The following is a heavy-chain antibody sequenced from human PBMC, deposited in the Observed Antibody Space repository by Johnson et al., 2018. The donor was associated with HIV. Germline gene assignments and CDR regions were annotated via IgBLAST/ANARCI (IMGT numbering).Heavy chain of an antibody. CDR1: GFTFSNYG. V-gene: IGHV3-33*05. D-gene: IGHD6-13*01. CDR2: ISYDGSNK. Sequence: QVQLVESGGGVVQPGGSLRLSCAASGFTFSNYGMHWVRQAPGKGLEWVAVISYDGSNKYYADSVKGRFTISRDNSKNTLYLQMNSLRAEDTAVYYCAKAVGRQQLIQDAFDIWGQGTMVTVSS. J-gene: IGHJ3*02. CDR3: AKAVGRQQLIQDAFDI.